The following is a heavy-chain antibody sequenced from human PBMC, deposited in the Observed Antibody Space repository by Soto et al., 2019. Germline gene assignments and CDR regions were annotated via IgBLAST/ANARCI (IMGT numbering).Heavy chain of an antibody. J-gene: IGHJ4*02. D-gene: IGHD6-25*01. CDR1: GVTLNSSG. CDR2: IIGSGVST. CDR3: AKAQSTATSPYYFDY. V-gene: IGHV3-23*01. Sequence: QPGGSLKLACAASGVTLNSSGVTWARQAPGKGLQWVSTIIGSGVSTSYADSVKGRFSISRDNSKNMLYLHMNSLRAEDTAVYYCAKAQSTATSPYYFDYWGQGTLVTVSS.